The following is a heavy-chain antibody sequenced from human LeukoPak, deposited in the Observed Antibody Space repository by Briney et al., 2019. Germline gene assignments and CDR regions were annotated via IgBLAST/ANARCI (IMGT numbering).Heavy chain of an antibody. CDR2: IYTSGNT. J-gene: IGHJ6*02. V-gene: IGHV4-61*02. Sequence: SETLSLTCSVSGGSISSGSYYWRWIRQPAGKGLEWIGRIYTSGNTNYNPSLKSRVTISVDTSKNQFSLKLSSVTAADTAVYYCARDRDTYGMDVWGQGTTVTVSS. D-gene: IGHD5-18*01. CDR3: ARDRDTYGMDV. CDR1: GGSISSGSYY.